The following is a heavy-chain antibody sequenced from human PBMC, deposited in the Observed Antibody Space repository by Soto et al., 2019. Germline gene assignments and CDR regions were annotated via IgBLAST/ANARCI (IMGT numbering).Heavy chain of an antibody. Sequence: PSETLSLTCSVSGGSVSSHYWSWVRQPAGKGLEWIGRIYISGNTKYNPSFKSRVTMSVDTSKSQVSLRLSSVTAADTAVYYCARELKPYNSGWYFTLSWSQGTQVTVSS. CDR1: GGSVSSHY. J-gene: IGHJ5*02. CDR2: IYISGNT. CDR3: ARELKPYNSGWYFTLS. V-gene: IGHV4-4*07. D-gene: IGHD6-19*01.